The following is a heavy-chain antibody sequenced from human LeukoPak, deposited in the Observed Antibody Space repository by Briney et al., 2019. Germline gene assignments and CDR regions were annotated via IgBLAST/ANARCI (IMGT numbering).Heavy chain of an antibody. V-gene: IGHV3-23*01. CDR3: AKDERDLSSSDY. J-gene: IGHJ4*02. D-gene: IGHD6-13*01. CDR2: ISGSGGST. Sequence: GGSLRLSYAASGFTFSSYAMSWVRQAPGKGLEWVSAISGSGGSTYYADSVKGRFTISRDNSKNTLYLQMNSLRAEDTAVYYCAKDERDLSSSDYWGQGTLVTVSS. CDR1: GFTFSSYA.